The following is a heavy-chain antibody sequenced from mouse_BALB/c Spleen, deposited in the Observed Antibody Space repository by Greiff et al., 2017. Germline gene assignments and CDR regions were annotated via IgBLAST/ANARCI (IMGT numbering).Heavy chain of an antibody. Sequence: EVKLVESGGGLVKPGGSLKLSCAASGFTFSDYYMYWVRQTPEKRLEWVATISDGGSYTYYPDSVKGRFTISRDNAKNNLYLQMSSLKSEDTAMYYCARGRYGGNYYAMDYWGQGTSVTVSS. V-gene: IGHV5-4*02. CDR2: ISDGGSYT. CDR3: ARGRYGGNYYAMDY. D-gene: IGHD1-1*02. J-gene: IGHJ4*01. CDR1: GFTFSDYY.